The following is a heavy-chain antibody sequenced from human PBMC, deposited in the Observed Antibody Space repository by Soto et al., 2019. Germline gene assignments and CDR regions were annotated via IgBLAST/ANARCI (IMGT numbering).Heavy chain of an antibody. J-gene: IGHJ4*02. D-gene: IGHD5-12*01. CDR3: ARERGYSGYDRDYYFAY. Sequence: ASVKVSCKASGYTFTSYYMHWVRQAPGQGLEWMGIINPSGGSTSYAQKFQGRVTMTRDTSTSTVYMELSSLRSEDTAVYYCARERGYSGYDRDYYFAYWGQGTLVTVSS. CDR2: INPSGGST. V-gene: IGHV1-46*03. CDR1: GYTFTSYY.